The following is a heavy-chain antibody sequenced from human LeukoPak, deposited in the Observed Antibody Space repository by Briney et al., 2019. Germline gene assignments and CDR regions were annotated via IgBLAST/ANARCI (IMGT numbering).Heavy chain of an antibody. D-gene: IGHD3-10*01. CDR2: MHYTGTT. J-gene: IGHJ5*02. Sequence: TSETLSLTCTVSGGPISSYYWSWIRQPPGKGLEWIGYMHYTGTTNHNPSLKSRVTISVDASKNQFSLKLSSVTAADTAVYYCARHANYYGSGSYLNWFDLWGQGTLVTVSS. CDR1: GGPISSYY. CDR3: ARHANYYGSGSYLNWFDL. V-gene: IGHV4-59*08.